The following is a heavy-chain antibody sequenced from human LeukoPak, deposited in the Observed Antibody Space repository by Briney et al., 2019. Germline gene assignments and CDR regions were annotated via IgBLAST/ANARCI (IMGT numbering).Heavy chain of an antibody. Sequence: SGGSLRLSCAASGFTFSSYAMHWVRQAPGKGLEWVAVISYDGSNKYYADSVKSRFTISRDNSKNTLYLQMNSLRAEDTAVYYCARDDDIVATIYYYYYGMDVWGQGTTVTVSS. CDR2: ISYDGSNK. V-gene: IGHV3-30*04. CDR1: GFTFSSYA. D-gene: IGHD5-12*01. CDR3: ARDDDIVATIYYYYYGMDV. J-gene: IGHJ6*02.